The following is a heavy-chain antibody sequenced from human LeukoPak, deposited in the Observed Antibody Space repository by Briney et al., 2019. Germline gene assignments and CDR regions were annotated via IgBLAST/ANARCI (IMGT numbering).Heavy chain of an antibody. Sequence: GGSLRLFCEASGFSVSNYYMVWVRQPPGKGLECISYIPNDDSVIYYADSGRGRLSVSRDSAKNSLSLQLNSLRAEDTAVYYRAREQWFRWEYWGQGILVTVFS. J-gene: IGHJ4*02. CDR2: IPNDDSVI. CDR3: AREQWFRWEY. CDR1: GFSVSNYY. D-gene: IGHD3-22*01. V-gene: IGHV3-11*01.